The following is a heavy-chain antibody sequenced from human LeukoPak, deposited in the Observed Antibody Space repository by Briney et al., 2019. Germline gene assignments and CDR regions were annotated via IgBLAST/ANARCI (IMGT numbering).Heavy chain of an antibody. Sequence: GESLKISCKGSEYSFTSYWIGWVRQMPGKGLEWMGIIYPGDSDTRYSPSFQGQVTISADKSISTAYLQWSSLKASDTAIYHCARRKAAAAATTAFDIWGQGTMVTVSS. CDR2: IYPGDSDT. CDR1: EYSFTSYW. D-gene: IGHD6-13*01. J-gene: IGHJ3*02. V-gene: IGHV5-51*01. CDR3: ARRKAAAAATTAFDI.